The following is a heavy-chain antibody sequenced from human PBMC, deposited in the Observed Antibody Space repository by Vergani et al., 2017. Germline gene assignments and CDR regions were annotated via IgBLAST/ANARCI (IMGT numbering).Heavy chain of an antibody. CDR2: ISGSGGST. D-gene: IGHD6-19*01. CDR1: GFTFSSYA. CDR3: AKAPDPYSSGWQETWFDY. J-gene: IGHJ4*02. V-gene: IGHV3-23*04. Sequence: VQLVESGGGVVQPGRSLRLSCAASGFTFSSYAMSWVRQAPGKGLEWVSAISGSGGSTYYADSVKGRFTISRDNSKNPLYLQMNSLRAEDTAVYYCAKAPDPYSSGWQETWFDYWGQGTLVTVSS.